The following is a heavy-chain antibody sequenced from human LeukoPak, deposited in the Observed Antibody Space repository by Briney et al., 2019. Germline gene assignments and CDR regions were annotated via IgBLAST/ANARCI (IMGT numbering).Heavy chain of an antibody. J-gene: IGHJ4*02. CDR2: IVVGSGNT. CDR1: GFTFTSSA. Sequence: ASVKVSGKASGFTFTSSAMQWVRQARGQRLEWIGWIVVGSGNTNYAQKFQERVTITRDMSTSTAYMELSSLRSEDTAVYYCAAGYSSGWYHSAAYWGQGTLVTVSS. D-gene: IGHD6-19*01. CDR3: AAGYSSGWYHSAAY. V-gene: IGHV1-58*02.